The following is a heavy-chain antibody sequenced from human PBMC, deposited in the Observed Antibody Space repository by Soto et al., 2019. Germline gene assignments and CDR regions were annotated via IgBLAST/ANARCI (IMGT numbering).Heavy chain of an antibody. CDR1: GGTLSSYV. D-gene: IGHD6-19*01. CDR3: ARALDSSGWPTSGGMDV. J-gene: IGHJ6*02. CDR2: IIPIFGTA. V-gene: IGHV1-69*01. Sequence: QVQLVQSGAEVKKPGSSVKVSCKASGGTLSSYVISWVRQAPGQGLEWMGGIIPIFGTANYAQKFQGRVTITADESTSTAYMELSSLRSEDTAVYYCARALDSSGWPTSGGMDVWGQGTTVTVSS.